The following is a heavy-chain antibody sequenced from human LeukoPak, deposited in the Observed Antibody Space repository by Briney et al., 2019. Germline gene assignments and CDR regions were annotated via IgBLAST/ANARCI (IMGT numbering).Heavy chain of an antibody. CDR2: INPSGGST. V-gene: IGHV1-46*01. CDR3: ASGRCFWSGYHEY. D-gene: IGHD3-3*01. J-gene: IGHJ4*02. CDR1: VYSFTSSY. Sequence: ASVKVSCKASVYSFTSSYMYWLRLAPGQGLEWMGIINPSGGSTSYAQKFQGRVTMTRDTSTSTVYMELSSLRSEDTAVYYCASGRCFWSGYHEYWGQGTLVTVSS.